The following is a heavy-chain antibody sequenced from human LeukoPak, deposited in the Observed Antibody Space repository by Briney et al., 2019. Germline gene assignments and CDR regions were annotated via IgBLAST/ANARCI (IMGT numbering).Heavy chain of an antibody. V-gene: IGHV3-7*01. Sequence: GGSLRLSCSASGFTFSSYWMSWVRQTTGKGLECVAKIREDGNEKFYVDSVKGRFTISRDNAKNSVYLQMNSLRVEDTAVYFCARDYIGGWNDHWGQGTLVTVSS. CDR1: GFTFSSYW. J-gene: IGHJ4*02. CDR2: IREDGNEK. CDR3: ARDYIGGWNDH. D-gene: IGHD3-16*01.